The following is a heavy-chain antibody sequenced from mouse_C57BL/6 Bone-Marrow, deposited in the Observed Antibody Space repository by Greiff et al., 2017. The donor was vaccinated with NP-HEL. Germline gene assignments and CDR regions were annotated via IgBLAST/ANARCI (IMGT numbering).Heavy chain of an antibody. J-gene: IGHJ3*01. D-gene: IGHD1-1*01. Sequence: QVQLQQSGAELVMPGASVKLSCKASGYTFTSYWMHWVKQRPGLGLEWIGEIDPSDSYTNYNQKFKGKSTLTVDKSSSTAYMQLSSLTSEDSAVYYCARGDYYYGSRRFAYWGQGTLVTVSA. V-gene: IGHV1-69*01. CDR2: IDPSDSYT. CDR3: ARGDYYYGSRRFAY. CDR1: GYTFTSYW.